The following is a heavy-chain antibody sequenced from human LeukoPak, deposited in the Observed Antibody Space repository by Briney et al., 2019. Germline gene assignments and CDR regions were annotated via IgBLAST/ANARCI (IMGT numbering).Heavy chain of an antibody. V-gene: IGHV4-39*01. CDR3: ARLGGRLVLFDY. J-gene: IGHJ4*02. D-gene: IGHD6-19*01. Sequence: PSETLSLTCTVSGGSISSSSYYWGWIRQPPGKGLEWIGSIYYSGSTYCNPSLKSRVTISVDTSKNQFSLKLSSVTAADTAVYYCARLGGRLVLFDYWGQGTLVTVSS. CDR1: GGSISSSSYY. CDR2: IYYSGST.